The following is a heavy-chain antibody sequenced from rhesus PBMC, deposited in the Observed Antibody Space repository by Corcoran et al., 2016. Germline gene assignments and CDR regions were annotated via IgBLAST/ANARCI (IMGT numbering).Heavy chain of an antibody. V-gene: IGHV1S2*01. CDR2: INPYNGNT. Sequence: QVQLVQSGAAVKKPGSSVKVSCKASGYTFTDYYMHWVRQAPRPGLAWMGWINPYNGNTKYEQKFQGRVTMTRDTSTSTAYMELSSLRSEDTAVYYCARVYYYDSGYYHYFDYWGQGVLVTVSS. CDR3: ARVYYYDSGYYHYFDY. J-gene: IGHJ4*01. D-gene: IGHD3-28*01. CDR1: GYTFTDYY.